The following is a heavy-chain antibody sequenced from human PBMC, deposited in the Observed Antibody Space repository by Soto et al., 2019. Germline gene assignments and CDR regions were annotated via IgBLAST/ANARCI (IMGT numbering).Heavy chain of an antibody. CDR3: ARDRTVAKMYGSGSYYSGYYYGMDV. J-gene: IGHJ6*02. Sequence: QEQLQESGPGLVKPSQTLSLTCTVSGGSISSGGYYWSWIRQHPGKGLEWIGYIYYSGSTYYNPSLKSRVTISVDTSKNQFSLKLSSVTAADTAVYYCARDRTVAKMYGSGSYYSGYYYGMDVWGQGTTVTVSS. CDR1: GGSISSGGYY. D-gene: IGHD3-10*01. CDR2: IYYSGST. V-gene: IGHV4-31*03.